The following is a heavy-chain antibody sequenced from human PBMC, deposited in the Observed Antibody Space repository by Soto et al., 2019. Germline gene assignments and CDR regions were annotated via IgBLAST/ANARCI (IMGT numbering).Heavy chain of an antibody. J-gene: IGHJ4*02. CDR2: ISGSGGST. Sequence: XVSLRLSCAASGFTFSSYAMSWVRQAPGKGLEWVSAISGSGGSTYYADSVKGRFTISRDNSKNTLYLQMNSLRAEDTAVYYCAKALVYFWSGFDYWGQGTLVTVSS. V-gene: IGHV3-23*01. CDR3: AKALVYFWSGFDY. CDR1: GFTFSSYA. D-gene: IGHD3-3*01.